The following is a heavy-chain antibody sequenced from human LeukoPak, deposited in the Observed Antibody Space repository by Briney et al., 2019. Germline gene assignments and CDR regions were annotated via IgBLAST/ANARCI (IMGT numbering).Heavy chain of an antibody. CDR2: ISGSGGST. CDR3: ASTSPPLYYYYYYMDV. J-gene: IGHJ6*03. Sequence: GGTLRLSCAASGFTFSSYGMSWVRQAPGKGLEWVSAISGSGGSTYYADSVKGRFTISRDNSKNTLYLQMNSLRAEDTAVYYCASTSPPLYYYYYYMDVWGKGTTVTISS. V-gene: IGHV3-23*01. CDR1: GFTFSSYG. D-gene: IGHD2-8*01.